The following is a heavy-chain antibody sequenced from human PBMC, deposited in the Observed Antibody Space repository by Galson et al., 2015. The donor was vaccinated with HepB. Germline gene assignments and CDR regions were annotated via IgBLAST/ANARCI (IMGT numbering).Heavy chain of an antibody. Sequence: SLRLSCAASEFTFSSYAMHWVRQAPGKGLEWVAVISYDGSNKYYADSVKGRFTISRDNSKNTLYVQMNSLRAEDTAVYYCARDVARVGATLWDYYYAMDVWGQGTTVTVSS. CDR1: EFTFSSYA. D-gene: IGHD1-26*01. J-gene: IGHJ6*02. CDR2: ISYDGSNK. CDR3: ARDVARVGATLWDYYYAMDV. V-gene: IGHV3-30-3*01.